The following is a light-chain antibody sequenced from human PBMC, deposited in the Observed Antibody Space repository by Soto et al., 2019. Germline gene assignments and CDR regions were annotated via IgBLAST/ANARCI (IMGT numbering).Light chain of an antibody. V-gene: IGKV1-39*01. Sequence: DIQMTQSPSSLSASVGDRVTITCRASQNIRIYLNWFQQKPGKAPNLLIYGASSLQSGVPSRFSGSGSGTDFTLTISSLQPEDFATYYCQQSYSTPRTFGQGTKVDIK. CDR1: QNIRIY. CDR3: QQSYSTPRT. CDR2: GAS. J-gene: IGKJ1*01.